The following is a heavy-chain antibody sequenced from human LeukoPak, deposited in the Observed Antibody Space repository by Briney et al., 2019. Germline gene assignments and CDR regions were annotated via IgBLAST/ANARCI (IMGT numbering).Heavy chain of an antibody. J-gene: IGHJ6*03. CDR1: GGSFSGHY. CDR3: ARHKDYYYSYMDV. Sequence: PSETLSLTCAVYGGSFSGHYWTWIRQPPGKGLEWIGTIYYSGSTYYNPSLTSRVTISVDTSKNQFSLKLSSVTAADTAVYYCARHKDYYYSYMDVWGKGTTVTISS. CDR2: IYYSGST. V-gene: IGHV4-34*01.